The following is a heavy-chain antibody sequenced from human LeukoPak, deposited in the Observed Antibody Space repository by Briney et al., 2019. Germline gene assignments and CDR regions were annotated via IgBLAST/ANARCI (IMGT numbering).Heavy chain of an antibody. Sequence: PGGSLRLSCVASGFTFSDYYMSWIRQAPGKGLEWVSHISTRGRTIHYAESVKGRFTISRDNAKNSLYLQMNSLRAEDTALYYCASVQMLYARPDAFDIWGQGTMVTVSS. CDR1: GFTFSDYY. CDR2: ISTRGRTI. V-gene: IGHV3-11*01. J-gene: IGHJ3*02. D-gene: IGHD2-8*01. CDR3: ASVQMLYARPDAFDI.